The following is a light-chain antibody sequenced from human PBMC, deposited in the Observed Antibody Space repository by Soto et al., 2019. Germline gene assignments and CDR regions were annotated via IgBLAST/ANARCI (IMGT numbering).Light chain of an antibody. CDR1: QSVSSN. Sequence: EIVMTQSPATLSVSPGERATLSCRARQSVSSNLAWYQQKPGQAPRLLIYGASTRAIGIPARFSGSGSGTDFPLTISSLKSEDFAVYYCQQYNNWPRTFGQGTKVEIK. CDR3: QQYNNWPRT. V-gene: IGKV3-15*01. J-gene: IGKJ1*01. CDR2: GAS.